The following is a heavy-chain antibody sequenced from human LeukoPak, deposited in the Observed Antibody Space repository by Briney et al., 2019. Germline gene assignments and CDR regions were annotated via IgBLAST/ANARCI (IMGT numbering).Heavy chain of an antibody. J-gene: IGHJ2*01. V-gene: IGHV1-2*02. Sequence: GASVKVSCKASGYTFTGYYMHWVRQAPGQGLEWMGWINPNSGGTIYAQKFQGRVTMTRDTSISTAYMELSRLRSDDTAVYYCARATDRIYDSSGPNPHWYFDLWGRGTLVTVSS. D-gene: IGHD3-22*01. CDR3: ARATDRIYDSSGPNPHWYFDL. CDR1: GYTFTGYY. CDR2: INPNSGGT.